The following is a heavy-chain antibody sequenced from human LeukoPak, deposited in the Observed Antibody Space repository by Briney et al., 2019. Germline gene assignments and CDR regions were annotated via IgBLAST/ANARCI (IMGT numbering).Heavy chain of an antibody. J-gene: IGHJ4*02. CDR1: GFTFNSYE. CDR3: VSAYGGLLDY. D-gene: IGHD3-16*01. Sequence: PGGSLRLSCEASGFTFNSYEMNWVRQAPGKGLEWISYINSGGSVIYYADSVKGRFTISRNNAKKSLYLQMNSLRVEATAFYCVSAYGGLLDYWGQGTLVTVSS. V-gene: IGHV3-48*03. CDR2: INSGGSVI.